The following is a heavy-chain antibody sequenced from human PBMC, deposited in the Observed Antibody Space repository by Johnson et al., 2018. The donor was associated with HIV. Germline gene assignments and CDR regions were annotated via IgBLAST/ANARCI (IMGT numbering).Heavy chain of an antibody. CDR2: ISYDGSNK. CDR1: GFTVSSNY. J-gene: IGHJ3*02. Sequence: QVQLVESGGGLVQPGGSLRLSCAASGFTVSSNYMSWVRQAPGKGLEWVAVISYDGSNKYYADSVKGRFTISRDNSKNTLYLQMNSLRAEDTAVYYCVTSYYYDSSYDAFDIWGQGTMVTVSS. V-gene: IGHV3-30-3*01. CDR3: VTSYYYDSSYDAFDI. D-gene: IGHD3-22*01.